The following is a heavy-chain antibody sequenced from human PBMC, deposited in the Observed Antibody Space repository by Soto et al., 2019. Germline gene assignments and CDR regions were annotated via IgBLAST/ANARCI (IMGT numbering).Heavy chain of an antibody. CDR3: ARDFPLTSGYPDYYYYGMDV. Sequence: GGSLRLSCAASGFTFSSYWMSWVRQAPGKGLEWVANIKQDGSEKYYVDSVKGRFTISRDNAKNSLYLQMNSLRAEDTAVYYCARDFPLTSGYPDYYYYGMDVWGQGTTVTVSS. J-gene: IGHJ6*02. CDR1: GFTFSSYW. V-gene: IGHV3-7*04. CDR2: IKQDGSEK. D-gene: IGHD3-22*01.